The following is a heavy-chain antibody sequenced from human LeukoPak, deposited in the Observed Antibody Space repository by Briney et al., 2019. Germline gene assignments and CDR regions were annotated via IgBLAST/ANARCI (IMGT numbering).Heavy chain of an antibody. J-gene: IGHJ4*02. CDR1: GFTFRSYE. V-gene: IGHV3-48*03. Sequence: GGSLRLSCAASGFTFRSYEMIWVRQAAGKGLEWVAYINGGGSRMLYADSVKGRFTISRDDAKNSLYLQMISLRTEDTGVYSCARESDSGGYRFDYWGQGSLVTVSS. CDR3: ARESDSGGYRFDY. D-gene: IGHD3-22*01. CDR2: INGGGSRM.